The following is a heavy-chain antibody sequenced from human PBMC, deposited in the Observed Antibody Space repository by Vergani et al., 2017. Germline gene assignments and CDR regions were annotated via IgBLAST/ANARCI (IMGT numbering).Heavy chain of an antibody. J-gene: IGHJ4*02. CDR2: ISYDGSNK. D-gene: IGHD6-19*01. V-gene: IGHV3-30-3*01. CDR1: GFTFSSYA. CDR3: ARGSSGWSAPDY. Sequence: QVQLVESGGGVVQPGRSLRLSCAASGFTFSSYAMHWVRQAPGKGLEWVAVISYDGSNKYYADSVKGRFTISRDNSKNTLYLQMNSLRPEDTAVYYCARGSSGWSAPDYWGQGTLVTVSS.